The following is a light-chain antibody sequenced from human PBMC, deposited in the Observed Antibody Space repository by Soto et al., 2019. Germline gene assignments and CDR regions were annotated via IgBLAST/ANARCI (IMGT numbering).Light chain of an antibody. CDR1: QNIRSN. CDR3: QQYNNWLWT. J-gene: IGKJ1*01. Sequence: EIVMTQSPGTLSVSPGERATLSFRASQNIRSNLAWYQQKPGQAPRLLIYETSTRAPGIPARFSGSGSGTEFTLTVSSLQSEDFAVYHCQQYNNWLWTLGQATKVDIK. CDR2: ETS. V-gene: IGKV3-15*01.